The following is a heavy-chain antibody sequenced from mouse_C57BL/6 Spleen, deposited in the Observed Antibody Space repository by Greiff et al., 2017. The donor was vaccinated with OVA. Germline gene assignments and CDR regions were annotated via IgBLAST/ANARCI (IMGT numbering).Heavy chain of an antibody. Sequence: VQLQQPGAELVRPGSSVKLSCKASGYTFTSYWMDWVKQRPGQGLEWIGNIYPSDSETHYNQKFKDKATLTVDKSSSTAYMQLSSLTSEDSAVYYCARWETGRGFDYWGQGTTLTVSS. V-gene: IGHV1-61*01. D-gene: IGHD4-1*01. CDR2: IYPSDSET. CDR3: ARWETGRGFDY. CDR1: GYTFTSYW. J-gene: IGHJ2*01.